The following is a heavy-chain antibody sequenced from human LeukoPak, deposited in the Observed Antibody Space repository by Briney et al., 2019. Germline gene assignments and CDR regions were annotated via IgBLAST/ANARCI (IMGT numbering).Heavy chain of an antibody. CDR1: GYSFTSYW. CDR2: IYPGDSDT. J-gene: IGHJ4*02. CDR3: ARQYCSCGSCYFYY. V-gene: IGHV5-51*01. Sequence: GESLKIPFQGSGYSFTSYWMGWVRQIPGKGLEGMGIIYPGDSDTRYSPSFQGQVTIAADKSISTAYLQWSSLKASDTAMYYCARQYCSCGSCYFYYWGQGTLVTVSS. D-gene: IGHD2-15*01.